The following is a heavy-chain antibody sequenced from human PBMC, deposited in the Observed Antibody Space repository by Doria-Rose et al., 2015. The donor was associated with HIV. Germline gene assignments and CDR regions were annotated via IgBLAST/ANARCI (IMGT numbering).Heavy chain of an antibody. V-gene: IGHV2-26*01. D-gene: IGHD6-13*01. J-gene: IGHJ4*02. CDR2: ISSDDER. Sequence: QITLKESGPVLVKPTETLTLTCTVSGVSLSSPGMGVSWIRQPPGKALEWLANISSDDERSYKTSLKSRRTISSGTSKSQVVLTMTDMDPVDTATYYCARIKSSRWYHKYYFDFWGQGTLVIVSA. CDR1: GVSLSSPGMG. CDR3: ARIKSSRWYHKYYFDF.